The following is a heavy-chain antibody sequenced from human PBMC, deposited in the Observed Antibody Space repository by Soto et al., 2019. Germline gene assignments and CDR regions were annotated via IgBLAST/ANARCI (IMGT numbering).Heavy chain of an antibody. CDR3: GRDVRRYYSDQVDS. V-gene: IGHV4-4*02. CDR2: VYHSGTA. J-gene: IGHJ4*02. D-gene: IGHD4-17*01. Sequence: QVLLQESGPGLVKPSGTLSLTCGVSGGSISSSRYWSWVRQSPGKGLEWLGEVYHSGTANYNPSLKSRVPISVDRSRNQFSLNLTSVTAADTAVYYCGRDVRRYYSDQVDSWGQGILVIVSS. CDR1: GGSISSSRY.